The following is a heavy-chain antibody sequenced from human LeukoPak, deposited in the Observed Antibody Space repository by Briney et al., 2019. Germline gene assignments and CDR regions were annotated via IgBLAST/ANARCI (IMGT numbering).Heavy chain of an antibody. V-gene: IGHV4-59*01. Sequence: SGTLSLTCTVSGGSISSYYWSWIRQPPGKGLEWIGYIYYSGSTNYNPSLKSRVTISVDTSKNQFSLKLSSVTAADTAVYYCARENAGGAFDIWGQGTMVTVSS. D-gene: IGHD1-1*01. CDR2: IYYSGST. J-gene: IGHJ3*02. CDR1: GGSISSYY. CDR3: ARENAGGAFDI.